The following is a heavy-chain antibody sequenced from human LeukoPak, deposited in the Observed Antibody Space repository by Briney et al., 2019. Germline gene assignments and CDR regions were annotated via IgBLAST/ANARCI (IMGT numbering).Heavy chain of an antibody. CDR2: IKQDGSEK. V-gene: IGHV3-7*01. CDR1: GFTFSSYW. Sequence: PGGSLRLSCAASGFTFSSYWMSWVRQAPGKGLEWVANIKQDGSEKYYVDSVKGRFTISRDNAKNSLYLQMNSLRAEDTAVYYCARAQLERRKAFDIWGQGTMVTVSS. CDR3: ARAQLERRKAFDI. J-gene: IGHJ3*02. D-gene: IGHD1-1*01.